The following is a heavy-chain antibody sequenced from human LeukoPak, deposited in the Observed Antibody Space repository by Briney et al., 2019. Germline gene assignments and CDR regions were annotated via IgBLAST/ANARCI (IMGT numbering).Heavy chain of an antibody. CDR2: ISAYNGNT. CDR3: ARAEIFGVVMSAFDI. J-gene: IGHJ3*02. CDR1: GYTFSDYY. Sequence: ASVKVSCKASGYTFSDYYIHWVRQAPGQGLEWMGWISAYNGNTNYAQKLQGRVTMTTDTSTSTAYMELRSLRSDDTAVYYCARAEIFGVVMSAFDIWGQGTMVTVSS. V-gene: IGHV1-18*04. D-gene: IGHD3-3*01.